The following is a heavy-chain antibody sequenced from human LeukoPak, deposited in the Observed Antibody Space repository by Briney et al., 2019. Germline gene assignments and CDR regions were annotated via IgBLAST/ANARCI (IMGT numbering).Heavy chain of an antibody. V-gene: IGHV4-31*03. J-gene: IGHJ3*02. D-gene: IGHD2-21*02. CDR2: IHYSGST. Sequence: PSETLSLTCTVSGGSISSGGYYWSWIRQHPGKGLEWIGYIHYSGSTYYNPSLKSRVTISVDTSKNQFSLKLSSVTAADTAVYYCARAPIVVVTAGAFDIWGQGTMVTVSS. CDR3: ARAPIVVVTAGAFDI. CDR1: GGSISSGGYY.